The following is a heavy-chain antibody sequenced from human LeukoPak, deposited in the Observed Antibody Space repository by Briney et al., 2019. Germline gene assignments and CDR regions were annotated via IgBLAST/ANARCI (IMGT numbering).Heavy chain of an antibody. D-gene: IGHD3-22*01. V-gene: IGHV3-74*03. J-gene: IGHJ4*02. CDR3: AKETSDSSGYFLDY. Sequence: GGSLRLSCGASGFTFSAYWMHWVRQSPGMGLVWVSSINSDGRSTTNADSVKGRFTISRDNSKNTVYLQMNSLRAGDTAVYYCAKETSDSSGYFLDYWGQGTLVTVSS. CDR2: INSDGRST. CDR1: GFTFSAYW.